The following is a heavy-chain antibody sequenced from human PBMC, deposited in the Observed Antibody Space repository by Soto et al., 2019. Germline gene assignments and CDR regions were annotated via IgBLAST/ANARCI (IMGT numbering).Heavy chain of an antibody. V-gene: IGHV1-18*01. CDR3: ARDDQRQPFIEAADY. D-gene: IGHD6-13*01. J-gene: IGHJ4*02. Sequence: ASVKVSCKASGYTFTSYGISWVRQAPGQGLEWMGWISAYNGNTNYAQKLQGRVTMTTDTSTSTAYMELRSLRSDDTAVYYCARDDQRQPFIEAADYWGQGTLVTVSS. CDR1: GYTFTSYG. CDR2: ISAYNGNT.